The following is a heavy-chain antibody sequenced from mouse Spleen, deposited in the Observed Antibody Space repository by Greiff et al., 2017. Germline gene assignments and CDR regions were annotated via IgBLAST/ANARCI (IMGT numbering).Heavy chain of an antibody. J-gene: IGHJ1*01. D-gene: IGHD1-1*01. V-gene: IGHV1-55*01. Sequence: QVQLQQSGAELVKPGASVKMSCKASGYTFISYWITWVKQRPGQGLEWIGDIYPGSGSTNYNEKFKSKATLTVDTSSSTAYMQLSSLTSEDSAVYYCARGYGGYFDVWGAGTTVTVSS. CDR1: GYTFISYW. CDR2: IYPGSGST. CDR3: ARGYGGYFDV.